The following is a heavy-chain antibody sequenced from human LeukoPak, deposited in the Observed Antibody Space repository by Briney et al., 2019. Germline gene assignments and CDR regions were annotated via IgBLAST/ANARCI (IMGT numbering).Heavy chain of an antibody. J-gene: IGHJ3*02. Sequence: GGSLRLSCAASGFAFSSYWMSWVRQAPGKGLEWVAFIRYDGSNKYYADSVKGRFTISRDNSKNTLYLQMNSLRAEDTAVYYCAKDRNDAFDIWGQGTMVTVSS. CDR3: AKDRNDAFDI. CDR1: GFAFSSYW. CDR2: IRYDGSNK. V-gene: IGHV3-30*02.